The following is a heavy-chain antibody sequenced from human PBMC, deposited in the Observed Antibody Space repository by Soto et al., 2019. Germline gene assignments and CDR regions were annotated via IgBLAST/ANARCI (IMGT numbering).Heavy chain of an antibody. D-gene: IGHD6-19*01. Sequence: GGSLRLSCAASGFTFISYSMNWVRQAPGKGLEWVSSISIISSYIYYADSVKGRFTISRDNAKNSLYLQMNSLRAEDTAVYYCARDIAGYSSGWSSPFDYWGQGTLVTVSS. CDR2: ISIISSYI. V-gene: IGHV3-21*01. J-gene: IGHJ4*02. CDR1: GFTFISYS. CDR3: ARDIAGYSSGWSSPFDY.